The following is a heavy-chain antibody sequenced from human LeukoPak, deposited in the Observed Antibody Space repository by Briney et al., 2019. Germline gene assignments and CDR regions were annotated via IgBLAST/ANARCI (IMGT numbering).Heavy chain of an antibody. CDR3: AKGYYYDSSGYYDY. D-gene: IGHD3-22*01. CDR2: ISGSGGST. CDR1: GFTFSSYA. V-gene: IGHV3-23*01. J-gene: IGHJ4*02. Sequence: GGSLRLSCAASGFTFSSYAMSWVRQAPGKGLEWVSAISGSGGSTYYADSVKSRFTISRDNSKNTLYLQMNSLRAEDTAVYYCAKGYYYDSSGYYDYWGQGTLVTVSS.